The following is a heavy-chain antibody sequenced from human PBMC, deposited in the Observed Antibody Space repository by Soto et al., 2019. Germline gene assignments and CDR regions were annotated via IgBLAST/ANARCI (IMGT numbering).Heavy chain of an antibody. CDR2: INAGNGNT. D-gene: IGHD6-19*01. Sequence: QVQLVQSGAEEKKPGASVKVSCKASGYTFTSYAMHWVRQAPGQRLEWMGWINAGNGNTKYSQKFQGRVTITRDTSASSANMELSSLRYEDTDVYYWARSPGIAVADYWGQGALVTVSS. CDR3: ARSPGIAVADY. V-gene: IGHV1-3*05. CDR1: GYTFTSYA. J-gene: IGHJ4*02.